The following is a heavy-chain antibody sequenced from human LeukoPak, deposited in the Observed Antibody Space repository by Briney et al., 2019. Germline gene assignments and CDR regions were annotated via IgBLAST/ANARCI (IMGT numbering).Heavy chain of an antibody. CDR2: VYHSGST. CDR1: GGSISSDSW. Sequence: SETLSLTCAVSGGSISSDSWWSWVRPPPGKGLEWIGEVYHSGSTNYNPSLRNLVTISLDKSKNQFSLKLSSVTAADTAVYYCARGCCGGGACYSPGEWGQGTLVTVSS. J-gene: IGHJ4*02. D-gene: IGHD2-15*01. CDR3: ARGCCGGGACYSPGE. V-gene: IGHV4-4*02.